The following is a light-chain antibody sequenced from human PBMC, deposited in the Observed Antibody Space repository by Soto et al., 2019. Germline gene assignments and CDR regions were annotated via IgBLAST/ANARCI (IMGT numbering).Light chain of an antibody. CDR1: SNDVGGYKY. J-gene: IGLJ1*01. CDR3: SSYAGSSTYV. CDR2: EVS. Sequence: QSVLTQPASVSGSPGQSITISCTGTSNDVGGYKYVSWYQQHPGKAPKLMIYEVSNRPSGVSNRFSGSKSGNTASLTISGLQAEDEADYYCSSYAGSSTYVFGTGTKLTVL. V-gene: IGLV2-14*01.